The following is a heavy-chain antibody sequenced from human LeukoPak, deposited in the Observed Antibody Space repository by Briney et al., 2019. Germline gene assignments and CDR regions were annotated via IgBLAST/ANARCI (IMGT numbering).Heavy chain of an antibody. J-gene: IGHJ4*02. CDR2: IYHSGST. D-gene: IGHD3-3*01. CDR3: ARRRSTSRKDFDY. V-gene: IGHV4-38-2*01. CDR1: GYSISSGYC. Sequence: SETLSLTCAVSGYSISSGYCCGWIRQPPGKGLEWIGSIYHSGSTYYNPSLKSRVTISVDTSKNQFSLKLSSVTAADTAVYYCARRRSTSRKDFDYWGQGTLVTVSS.